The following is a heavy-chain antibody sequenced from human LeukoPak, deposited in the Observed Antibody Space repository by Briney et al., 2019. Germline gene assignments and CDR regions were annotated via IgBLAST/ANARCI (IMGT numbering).Heavy chain of an antibody. D-gene: IGHD3-10*01. CDR2: ISGSGGST. V-gene: IGHV3-23*01. J-gene: IGHJ4*02. Sequence: PGGSLRLSCAASGFTFSSYGMSWVRQAPGKGLEWVSAISGSGGSTYYADSVKGRFTISRDNAQKSLYLQMSSLRAEDTAVYYCAREKPRYNYASGSYPPDYWGQGTLVTVSS. CDR1: GFTFSSYG. CDR3: AREKPRYNYASGSYPPDY.